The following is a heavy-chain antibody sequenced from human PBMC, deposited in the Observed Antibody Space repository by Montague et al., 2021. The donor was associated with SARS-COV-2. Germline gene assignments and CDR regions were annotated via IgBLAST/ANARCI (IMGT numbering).Heavy chain of an antibody. V-gene: IGHV4-39*07. CDR3: ARDTRITMIVVVQGYGMDV. CDR1: GGSISSSSYY. D-gene: IGHD3-22*01. CDR2: ISYSAST. J-gene: IGHJ6*02. Sequence: SETLSLTCTASGGSISSSSYYWVWLRHPTGQGLEGIGSISYSASTYYTPSLKRRVTIAVDTSKNQFSLKLSSVTAADTAVYYCARDTRITMIVVVQGYGMDVWGQGTTVTVSS.